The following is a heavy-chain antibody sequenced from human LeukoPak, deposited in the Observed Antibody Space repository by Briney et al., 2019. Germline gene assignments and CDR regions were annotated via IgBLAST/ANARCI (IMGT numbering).Heavy chain of an antibody. CDR3: ARAPGNYVHWFDP. CDR2: LDPNSGKT. Sequence: ASVKVSCKASGYTFENYDINWVRQATGHGLEWMGWLDPNSGKTGYAQNFQGRLTMTRNTSINTAYMELSSLRFEDTAVYYCARAPGNYVHWFDPWGQGTLVTVSS. CDR1: GYTFENYD. J-gene: IGHJ5*02. D-gene: IGHD3-10*02. V-gene: IGHV1-8*01.